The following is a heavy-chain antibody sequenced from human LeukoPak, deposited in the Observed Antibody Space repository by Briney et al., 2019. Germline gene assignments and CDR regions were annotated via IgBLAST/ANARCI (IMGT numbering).Heavy chain of an antibody. CDR1: GYTFTGYY. J-gene: IGHJ4*02. Sequence: ASVKVSCEASGYTFTGYYMHWVRQAPGQGLEWMGWINPNSGGTNYAQKFQGRVTMTRDTSISTAYMELSRLRSDDTAVYYCARDENDSSGQDYWGQGTLVTVSS. V-gene: IGHV1-2*02. CDR2: INPNSGGT. D-gene: IGHD3-22*01. CDR3: ARDENDSSGQDY.